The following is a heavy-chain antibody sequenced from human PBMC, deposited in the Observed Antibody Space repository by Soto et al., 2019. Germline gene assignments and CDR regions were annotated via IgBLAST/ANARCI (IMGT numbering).Heavy chain of an antibody. V-gene: IGHV4-39*01. CDR2: IYSSGTP. D-gene: IGHD2-2*01. CDR3: ARSLRSRSDPTYYHYYYRMDV. J-gene: IGHJ6*02. CDR1: GGSIATTSSY. Sequence: SESLSLTCSVSGGSIATTSSYCDWIRQPPGKGLEWIGSIYSSGTPYYKPSLKSRVTISVDTSKNQFFVRLSSVTAADTAVYYCARSLRSRSDPTYYHYYYRMDVSGQGTTVTVSS.